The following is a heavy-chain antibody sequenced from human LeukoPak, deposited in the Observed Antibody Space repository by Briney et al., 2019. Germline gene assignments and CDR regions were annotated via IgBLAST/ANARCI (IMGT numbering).Heavy chain of an antibody. CDR2: ISGSGGST. CDR1: GFTSSSYA. Sequence: GGSLRLSCAASGFTSSSYAMSWVRQAPGKGLEWVSAISGSGGSTYYADSVKGRFTISRDNSKNTLYLQMNSLRAEDTAVYYCAKAGSYDILTGYYHDAFDIWGQGTMVTVSS. V-gene: IGHV3-23*01. J-gene: IGHJ3*02. D-gene: IGHD3-9*01. CDR3: AKAGSYDILTGYYHDAFDI.